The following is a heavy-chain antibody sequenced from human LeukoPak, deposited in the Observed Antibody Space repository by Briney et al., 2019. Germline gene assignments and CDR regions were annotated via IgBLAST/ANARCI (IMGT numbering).Heavy chain of an antibody. CDR1: GFTFSSYA. V-gene: IGHV3-30-3*01. CDR3: AKDVRLIEDIVVVPAAIRDYYYYYMDV. J-gene: IGHJ6*03. D-gene: IGHD2-2*01. CDR2: ISYDGSNK. Sequence: GGSLRLSCAASGFTFSSYAMHWVRQAPGKGLEWVAVISYDGSNKYYADSVKGRFTISRDNSKNTLYLQMNSLRAEDTAVYYCAKDVRLIEDIVVVPAAIRDYYYYYMDVWGKGTTVTVSS.